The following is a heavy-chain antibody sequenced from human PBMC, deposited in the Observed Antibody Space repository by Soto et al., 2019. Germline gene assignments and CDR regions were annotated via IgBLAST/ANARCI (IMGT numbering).Heavy chain of an antibody. CDR1: GITFSNFA. V-gene: IGHV3-23*01. CDR3: AKEAGGGIGMVTSYFDY. Sequence: PGXSLRLSCAASGITFSNFALNWVLQAPGKGLEWVSGIGGSGISTYYADSVKGRFTISRDNSKSTLYLHMNSLRADDKAIYYCAKEAGGGIGMVTSYFDYWGQGTLVTVSS. CDR2: IGGSGIST. D-gene: IGHD5-18*01. J-gene: IGHJ4*02.